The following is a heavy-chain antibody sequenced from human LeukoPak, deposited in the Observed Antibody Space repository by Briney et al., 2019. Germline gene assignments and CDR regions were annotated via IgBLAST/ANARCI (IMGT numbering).Heavy chain of an antibody. V-gene: IGHV3-7*04. CDR1: GFTLSSYW. J-gene: IGHJ6*02. D-gene: IGHD4-17*01. CDR2: IKHDGSEK. Sequence: GGTLSLSCAPSGFTLSSYWMSWVRQAPAAGLEWVANIKHDGSEKYYEHSVKGRFTISRDNAKNPLYLQMNSLRADDTAVYYCARADCGYYYYGMDDWGQGTMVTVSS. CDR3: ARADCGYYYYGMDD.